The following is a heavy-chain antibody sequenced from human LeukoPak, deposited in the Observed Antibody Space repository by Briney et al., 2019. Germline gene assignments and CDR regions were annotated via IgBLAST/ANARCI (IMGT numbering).Heavy chain of an antibody. Sequence: GASVKVSCKASGYTFTSYYMHWVRQAPGQGLEWMGIINPSGGSTSYAQKFQGRVTMTRDTSTSTVYMELSSLRSEDTAVYYCAREAEMATITENYYYYGMDVWGQGTTVTVSS. CDR3: AREAEMATITENYYYYGMDV. J-gene: IGHJ6*02. D-gene: IGHD5-24*01. CDR1: GYTFTSYY. CDR2: INPSGGST. V-gene: IGHV1-46*01.